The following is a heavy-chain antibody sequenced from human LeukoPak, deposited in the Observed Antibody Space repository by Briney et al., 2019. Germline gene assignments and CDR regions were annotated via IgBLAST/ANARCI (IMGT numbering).Heavy chain of an antibody. D-gene: IGHD5-12*01. V-gene: IGHV3-21*01. Sequence: GGSLRLYCAASGFTFSSYSMKWVRQAPGKGLEWVSSISSSSSYIYYADSVKGRFTISRDNAKNSLYLQMNSLRAEDTAVYYCARVRGYSGYDYFTPDYDALDIWGQGTMVTVSS. CDR1: GFTFSSYS. J-gene: IGHJ3*02. CDR2: ISSSSSYI. CDR3: ARVRGYSGYDYFTPDYDALDI.